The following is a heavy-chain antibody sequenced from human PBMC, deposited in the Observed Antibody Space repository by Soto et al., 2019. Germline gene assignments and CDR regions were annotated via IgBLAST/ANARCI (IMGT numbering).Heavy chain of an antibody. CDR1: GYTFTSYG. V-gene: IGHV1-18*01. CDR2: ISAYNGNT. Sequence: QVQLVQSGAEVKKPGASVKVSCKASGYTFTSYGISWVRQAPGQGLEWMGWISAYNGNTNYAQKLQGRVTMTTDTPTSTXXMXLXXLRSDDTAVYYCARDGLIGYCSGGSCTYYYYAMDVWGQGTTVTVSS. D-gene: IGHD2-15*01. J-gene: IGHJ6*02. CDR3: ARDGLIGYCSGGSCTYYYYAMDV.